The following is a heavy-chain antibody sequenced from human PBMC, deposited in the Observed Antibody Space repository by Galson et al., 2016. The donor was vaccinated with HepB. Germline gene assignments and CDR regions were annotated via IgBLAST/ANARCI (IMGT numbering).Heavy chain of an antibody. CDR1: RNNFTDHW. Sequence: QSGAEVTKPGESLQISCKGSRNNFTDHWIGWVRQRPGKGLEWMGIIYPGDSDTRYSPSFQGQVTISADKSSRYAYLQWSSLNASDTAMYYCVGRGDCCDFDLWGQGTLVTVSS. J-gene: IGHJ4*02. D-gene: IGHD2-21*01. CDR2: IYPGDSDT. CDR3: VGRGDCCDFDL. V-gene: IGHV5-51*01.